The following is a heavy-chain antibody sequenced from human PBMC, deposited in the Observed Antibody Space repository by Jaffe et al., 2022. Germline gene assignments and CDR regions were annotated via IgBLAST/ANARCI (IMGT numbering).Heavy chain of an antibody. CDR3: AKYKLHMTMVRGVVTPIHDAFDV. Sequence: QVQLQESGPGLVKPSETLSLTCTVSGVSINNYSWNWIRQSPGNGLEWIGDIFNRGTTNYNPSLKSRVTISADASKNQFSLRLTSVSAADTAVYYCAKYKLHMTMVRGVVTPIHDAFDVWGQGTMVTVSS. V-gene: IGHV4-59*01. CDR1: GVSINNYS. D-gene: IGHD3-10*01. J-gene: IGHJ3*01. CDR2: IFNRGTT.